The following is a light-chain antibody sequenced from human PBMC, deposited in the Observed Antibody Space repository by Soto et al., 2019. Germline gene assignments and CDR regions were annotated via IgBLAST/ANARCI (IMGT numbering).Light chain of an antibody. J-gene: IGKJ1*01. CDR1: QSVSSN. CDR3: QQYNNWPRT. Sequence: EIVMTQSPATLSVSPGERATLSCRASQSVSSNLAWYQQKPGQAPRLLIYGASTRATGIPARFSGSGSGTEFTLTIRSLQSEDFAVYYCQQYNNWPRTVGQGA. CDR2: GAS. V-gene: IGKV3-15*01.